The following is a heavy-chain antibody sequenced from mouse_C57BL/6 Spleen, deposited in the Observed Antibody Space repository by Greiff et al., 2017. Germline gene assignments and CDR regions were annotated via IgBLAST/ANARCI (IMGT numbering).Heavy chain of an antibody. V-gene: IGHV1-69*01. Sequence: QVQLQQPGAELVMPGASVKLSCKASGYTFTSYWMHWVKQRPGQGLEWIGEIDPSDSYTNYNQKFKGKSTLTVDKSSSTAYMQLSSLTSEDSAVYYCATTYYGSSYWFAYWGQGTLVTVSA. CDR1: GYTFTSYW. D-gene: IGHD1-1*01. J-gene: IGHJ3*01. CDR2: IDPSDSYT. CDR3: ATTYYGSSYWFAY.